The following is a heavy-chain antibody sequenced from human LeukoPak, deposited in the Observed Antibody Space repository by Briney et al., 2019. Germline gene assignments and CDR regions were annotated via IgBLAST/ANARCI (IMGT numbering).Heavy chain of an antibody. CDR3: ARRHGRCSDGSCYYPDY. D-gene: IGHD2-15*01. V-gene: IGHV1-8*01. CDR1: GYTFASYD. CDR2: MNPNSGNT. J-gene: IGHJ4*02. Sequence: ASVKVSCKASGYTFASYDINWVRRAPGQGLEWMGWMNPNSGNTGYAQKFQGRVTMTRNSSITTAYMELSSLRSEDTAVYYCARRHGRCSDGSCYYPDYWGQGTLVTVSS.